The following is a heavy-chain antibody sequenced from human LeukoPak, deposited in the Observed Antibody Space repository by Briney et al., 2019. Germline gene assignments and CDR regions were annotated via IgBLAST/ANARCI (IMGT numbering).Heavy chain of an antibody. CDR1: GGSISSYY. CDR3: ARAPNYYYYYMDV. J-gene: IGHJ6*03. Sequence: SETLSLTCTVSGGSISSYYWSWIRQPPGEGLVWIGYIYYSGSTNYNPSLKGRVTISVDTSKNQFSLKLSSVTAADTAVYYCARAPNYYYYYMDVWGKGTTVTVSS. V-gene: IGHV4-59*01. CDR2: IYYSGST.